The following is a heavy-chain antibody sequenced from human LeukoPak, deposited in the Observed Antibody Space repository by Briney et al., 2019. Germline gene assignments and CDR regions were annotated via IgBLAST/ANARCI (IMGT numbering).Heavy chain of an antibody. V-gene: IGHV3-23*01. CDR2: ISRSGDST. CDR1: GFTFSNYV. Sequence: QPGGSLRLSCAASGFTFSNYVMSWVRQAPGQGLEWVSGISRSGDSTYYADSVKGRFTISRDNSKNTLYLQMNSLRAEDTAVYYCARTTRELLAFDYWGQGTLVTVSS. D-gene: IGHD1-26*01. J-gene: IGHJ4*02. CDR3: ARTTRELLAFDY.